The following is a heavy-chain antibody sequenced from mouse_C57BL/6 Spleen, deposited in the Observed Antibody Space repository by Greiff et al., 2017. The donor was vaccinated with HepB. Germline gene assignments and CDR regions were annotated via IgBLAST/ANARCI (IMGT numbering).Heavy chain of an antibody. Sequence: DVKLQESGAELVKPGASVKLSCTASGFNIKGYYMHWVKQRTEQGLEWIGRIDPEDGETKYAPTFQGKATITAETSSNTSYLQLSSLTSEETAVYYGARAAMVTTGFDYWGQGTTLTVSS. CDR1: GFNIKGYY. CDR2: IDPEDGET. V-gene: IGHV14-2*01. CDR3: ARAAMVTTGFDY. J-gene: IGHJ2*01. D-gene: IGHD2-2*01.